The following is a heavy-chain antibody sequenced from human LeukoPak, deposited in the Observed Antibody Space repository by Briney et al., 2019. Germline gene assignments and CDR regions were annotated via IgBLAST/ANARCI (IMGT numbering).Heavy chain of an antibody. Sequence: PSETLSLTCTVSGGSISSSSYYWGWIRQPPGKGLEWIGSIYYSGSTYYNPSLKSRVTISVDTSKNQFSLKLSSVTAADTAVYYCARDFGCNYYDSSGYYESACAWFDPWGQGTLVTVSS. V-gene: IGHV4-39*07. CDR1: GGSISSSSYY. CDR3: ARDFGCNYYDSSGYYESACAWFDP. CDR2: IYYSGST. D-gene: IGHD3-22*01. J-gene: IGHJ5*02.